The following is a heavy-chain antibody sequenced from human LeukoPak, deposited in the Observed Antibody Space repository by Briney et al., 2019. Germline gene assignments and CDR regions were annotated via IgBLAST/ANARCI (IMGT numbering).Heavy chain of an antibody. J-gene: IGHJ4*02. CDR2: INPNSGGT. Sequence: ASVKVSCKASGYTFTGYYMHWVRQAPGQGLEWMGWINPNSGGTNYAQKFQGRVTMTRDTSTSSVYMELSSLRSEDTAVYYCARVSRVHYDFWSGYPDYWGQGTLVTVSS. CDR3: ARVSRVHYDFWSGYPDY. V-gene: IGHV1-2*02. D-gene: IGHD3-3*01. CDR1: GYTFTGYY.